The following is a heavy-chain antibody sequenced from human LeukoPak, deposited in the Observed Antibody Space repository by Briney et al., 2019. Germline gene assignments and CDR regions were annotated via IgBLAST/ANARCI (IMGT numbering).Heavy chain of an antibody. CDR1: GYTLTELS. Sequence: GASVKVSCKVSGYTLTELSMHWVRQAPGKGLEWMGGFDPEDGETIYAQKFQGRVTLTRNTSISTAYMELSSLRSEDTAVYYCTRGGPVAGTHKYFQHWGQGTLVTVSS. D-gene: IGHD6-19*01. V-gene: IGHV1-24*01. J-gene: IGHJ1*01. CDR3: TRGGPVAGTHKYFQH. CDR2: FDPEDGET.